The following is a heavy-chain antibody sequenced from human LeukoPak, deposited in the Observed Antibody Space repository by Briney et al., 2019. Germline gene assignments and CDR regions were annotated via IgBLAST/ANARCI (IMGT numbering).Heavy chain of an antibody. J-gene: IGHJ4*02. CDR1: GGTFSSYA. V-gene: IGHV1-69*04. Sequence: ASVKVPCKASGGTFSSYAISWVRQAPGQGLEWMGRIIPILGIANYAQKFQGRVTITADKSTSTAYMELSSLRSEDTAVYYCARDSANPQYYYGSGSYYPLDYWGQGTLVTVSS. CDR2: IIPILGIA. CDR3: ARDSANPQYYYGSGSYYPLDY. D-gene: IGHD3-10*01.